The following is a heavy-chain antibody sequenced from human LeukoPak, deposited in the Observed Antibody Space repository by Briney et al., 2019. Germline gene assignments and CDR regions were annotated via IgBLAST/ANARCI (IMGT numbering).Heavy chain of an antibody. CDR3: AREIERDDSSGYYYYDY. J-gene: IGHJ4*02. Sequence: PSETLSLTCAVSGGSISSSNWWSWVRQPPGKGLEWIGEIYHSGSTNYNPSLKSRVTISVDKSKNQFSLKLSSVTAADTAVYYCAREIERDDSSGYYYYDYWGQGTLVTVSS. D-gene: IGHD3-22*01. CDR2: IYHSGST. CDR1: GGSISSSNW. V-gene: IGHV4-4*02.